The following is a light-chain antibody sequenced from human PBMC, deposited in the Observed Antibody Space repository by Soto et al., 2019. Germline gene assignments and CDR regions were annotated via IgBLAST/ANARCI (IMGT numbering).Light chain of an antibody. V-gene: IGKV1-17*01. CDR3: QQYGSSGT. CDR2: VAS. CDR1: QGIRND. Sequence: DIQMTQSPSSLSASVGDRVTITCRASQGIRNDLSWYQQKPGEAPKRLVYVASSLDGGVPARFSGSGSGTEFTLTISRLEPEDFAVYYCQQYGSSGTFGQGTKVDIK. J-gene: IGKJ1*01.